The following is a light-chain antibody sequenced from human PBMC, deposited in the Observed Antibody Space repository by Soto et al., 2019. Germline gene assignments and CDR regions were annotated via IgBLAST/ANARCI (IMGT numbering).Light chain of an antibody. Sequence: QSVLTQPPSVSGAPGHTVTISCTGSSSNIGAGYDVHWYQQLPGTAPILLIYGNSNRPSGVPDRFSGSKSGTSASLAITGLQAEDEADYYCQSYDGSLSGAVFGGGTQLTVL. J-gene: IGLJ7*01. V-gene: IGLV1-40*01. CDR3: QSYDGSLSGAV. CDR1: SSNIGAGYD. CDR2: GNS.